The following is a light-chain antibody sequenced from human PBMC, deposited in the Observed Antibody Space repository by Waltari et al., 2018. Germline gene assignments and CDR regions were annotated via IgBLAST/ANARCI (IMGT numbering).Light chain of an antibody. J-gene: IGLJ3*02. Sequence: QSVLTQPPSVSAAPGQKVTISCSGSSSNIGNNYVSWYQQLPGTAPKRLIYDNNKRPSGIPDRFSGSRSGTSATLGITGLQTGDEAYYYCGTWDNRLSAGVFGGGTKLTVL. CDR3: GTWDNRLSAGV. CDR1: SSNIGNNY. V-gene: IGLV1-51*01. CDR2: DNN.